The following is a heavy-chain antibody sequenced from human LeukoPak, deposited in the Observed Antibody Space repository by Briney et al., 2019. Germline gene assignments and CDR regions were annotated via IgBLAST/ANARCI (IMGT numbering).Heavy chain of an antibody. CDR1: GGSFSGHY. CDR2: INHSGSA. V-gene: IGHV4-34*01. D-gene: IGHD6-13*01. CDR3: ARGGIAAAGDY. J-gene: IGHJ4*02. Sequence: PSETLSLTCAVYGGSFSGHYWSWIRQPPGKGLEWIGEINHSGSANYNPSLKSRVTISVDTPKNQFSLKLSSVTGADTAVYYCARGGIAAAGDYWGQGTLVTVSS.